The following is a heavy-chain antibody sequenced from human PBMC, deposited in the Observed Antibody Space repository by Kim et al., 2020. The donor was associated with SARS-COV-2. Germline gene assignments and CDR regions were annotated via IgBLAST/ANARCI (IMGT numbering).Heavy chain of an antibody. CDR3: ARGCSRRPVYGMDV. J-gene: IGHJ6*02. CDR1: GGSFSGYY. D-gene: IGHD2-15*01. Sequence: SETLSLTCAVYGGSFSGYYWSWIRQPPGKGLEWIGEINHSGSTNYNPSLKSRVTISVDTSKNQFSLKLSSVTAADTAVYYCARGCSRRPVYGMDVWGQGTTVTVSS. CDR2: INHSGST. V-gene: IGHV4-34*01.